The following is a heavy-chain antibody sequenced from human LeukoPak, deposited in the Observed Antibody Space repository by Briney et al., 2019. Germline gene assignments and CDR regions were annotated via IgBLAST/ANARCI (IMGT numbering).Heavy chain of an antibody. Sequence: TPSETLSLTCAVYGGSFSGYYWSWIRQPPGKGLEWIGEINHSGSTNYNPSLKSRVTISVDTSKNQFSLKLSSVTAADTAVYYCARGDRDGYNHRFDYWGQGTLVTVSS. J-gene: IGHJ4*02. CDR1: GGSFSGYY. D-gene: IGHD5-24*01. CDR2: INHSGST. CDR3: ARGDRDGYNHRFDY. V-gene: IGHV4-34*01.